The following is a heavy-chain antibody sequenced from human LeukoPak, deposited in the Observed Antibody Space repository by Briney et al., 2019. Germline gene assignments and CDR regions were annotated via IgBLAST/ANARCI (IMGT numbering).Heavy chain of an antibody. Sequence: SQTLSLTCTVSGGSISSGGYYWSWIRQHPRKGLEWIGYIYYSGSTYYNPSLKSRVTISVDTSKNQFSLKLSSVTAADTAVYYCARDLGSGSYPSHNWFDPWGQGTLVTVSS. CDR2: IYYSGST. CDR1: GGSISSGGYY. CDR3: ARDLGSGSYPSHNWFDP. D-gene: IGHD3-10*02. V-gene: IGHV4-31*03. J-gene: IGHJ5*02.